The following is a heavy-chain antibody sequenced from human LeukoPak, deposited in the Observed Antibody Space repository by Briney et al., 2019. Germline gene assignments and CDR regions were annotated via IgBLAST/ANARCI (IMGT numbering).Heavy chain of an antibody. V-gene: IGHV4-4*02. CDR1: GASISSNIW. CDR2: IFHTGST. D-gene: IGHD2-21*01. CDR3: TRSPTKRIPEDY. J-gene: IGHJ4*02. Sequence: SETLSLTCAVSGASISSNIWWSWVRQPPGKGLEWIGQIFHTGSTTYIPSLKSRVTMSVDKSKNQFSLNLRSMTAADTAVYYCTRSPTKRIPEDYWGQGTLVTVSS.